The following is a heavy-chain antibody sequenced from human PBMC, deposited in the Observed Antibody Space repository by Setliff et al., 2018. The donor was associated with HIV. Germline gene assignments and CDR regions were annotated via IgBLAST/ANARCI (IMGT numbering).Heavy chain of an antibody. CDR1: GYTFTRHY. D-gene: IGHD4-17*01. V-gene: IGHV1-46*01. Sequence: ASVKVSCKASGYTFTRHYMHWVRQAPGQGLEWMGIINLRGGSTDYAQKFQGRVTMTRDTSTSTVYMEVTGLRSEDTAVYYCARFGPLRYFDHWGQGTLVTVSS. CDR3: ARFGPLRYFDH. J-gene: IGHJ4*02. CDR2: INLRGGST.